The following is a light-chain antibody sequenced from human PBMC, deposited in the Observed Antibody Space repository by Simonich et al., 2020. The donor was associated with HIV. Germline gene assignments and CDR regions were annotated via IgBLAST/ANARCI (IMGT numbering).Light chain of an antibody. Sequence: QSVLTQPPSASGTPGQRVIISVSGSSSSIGSNVVSWYQQLPGTAPKPLFYTNNQRPSGVPDRFSGSKSGTSATLGITGLQTGDEADYYCGTWDSSLSAVVFGGGTKLTVL. CDR1: SSSIGSNV. J-gene: IGLJ2*01. CDR2: TNN. CDR3: GTWDSSLSAVV. V-gene: IGLV1-47*01.